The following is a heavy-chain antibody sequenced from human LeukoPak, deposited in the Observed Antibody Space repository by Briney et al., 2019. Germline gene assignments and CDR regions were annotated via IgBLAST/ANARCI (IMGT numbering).Heavy chain of an antibody. Sequence: GGSLRLSCAASGFTFSNYGMHWVRQAPGKGLEWVAFISYDGSNKYYVDSVKGRFTISRDNSKNTLYLQMNSLKSEDTAVYYCAKVIVGATRDYYYYGMDVWGQGTTVTVSS. CDR2: ISYDGSNK. J-gene: IGHJ6*02. CDR3: AKVIVGATRDYYYYGMDV. V-gene: IGHV3-30*18. CDR1: GFTFSNYG. D-gene: IGHD1-26*01.